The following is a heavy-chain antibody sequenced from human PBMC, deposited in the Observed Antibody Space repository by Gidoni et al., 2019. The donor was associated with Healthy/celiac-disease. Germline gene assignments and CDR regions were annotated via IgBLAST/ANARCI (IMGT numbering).Heavy chain of an antibody. V-gene: IGHV5-51*01. J-gene: IGHJ5*02. CDR3: ARRGLGGSYFSWFDP. CDR2: IYPGDYDT. Sequence: EVQLVQSGAEVQTPAESLKISCKVVGYSFTSYWIGWVRQMPGKGLEWMGIIYPGDYDTRYSPSFQGQVTISADKSISTASLQWSSLKASDSAMYYCARRGLGGSYFSWFDPWGQGTLVTVSS. CDR1: GYSFTSYW. D-gene: IGHD1-26*01.